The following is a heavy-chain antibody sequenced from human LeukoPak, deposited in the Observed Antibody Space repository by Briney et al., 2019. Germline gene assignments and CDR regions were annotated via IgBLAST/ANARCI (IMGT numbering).Heavy chain of an antibody. D-gene: IGHD1-26*01. V-gene: IGHV4-39*07. CDR3: ARVWYSGYFDY. J-gene: IGHJ4*02. Sequence: KPSETLSLTCTVSGGSISSSNYYWGWIRQPPGKGLEWIGSIFHSGTTYYNPSLQSRVTILVETAKNQFSLKLSSLTAADTAVYYCARVWYSGYFDYWGQGTLVTVSS. CDR1: GGSISSSNYY. CDR2: IFHSGTT.